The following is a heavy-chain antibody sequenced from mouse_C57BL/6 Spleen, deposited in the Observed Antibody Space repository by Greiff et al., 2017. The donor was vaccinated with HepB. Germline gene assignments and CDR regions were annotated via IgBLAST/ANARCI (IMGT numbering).Heavy chain of an antibody. CDR1: GYTFTSYW. V-gene: IGHV1-69*01. CDR3: ARLVANRGPAY. D-gene: IGHD4-1*01. Sequence: VQLQQPGAELVMPGASVKLSCKASGYTFTSYWMHWVKQRPGQGLEWIGEIDPSDSYTNYHQKFKGKSTLTVDKSSSTAYMQLSSLTSEDSAVYYCARLVANRGPAYWGQGTLVTVSA. J-gene: IGHJ3*01. CDR2: IDPSDSYT.